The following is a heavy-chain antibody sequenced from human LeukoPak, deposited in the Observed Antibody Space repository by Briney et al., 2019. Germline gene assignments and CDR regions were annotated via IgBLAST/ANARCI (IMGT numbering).Heavy chain of an antibody. J-gene: IGHJ4*02. CDR1: GFTFSSYA. Sequence: GGSLRLSCAASGFTFSSYAMSWVRQAPGKGLEWVANINQDGSEKNYVDSVKGRFTISRDSAKNSLFLQMNSLRAEDTAVYYCASPGSGSPFGYWGQGTLVTVSS. V-gene: IGHV3-7*01. CDR2: INQDGSEK. CDR3: ASPGSGSPFGY. D-gene: IGHD6-25*01.